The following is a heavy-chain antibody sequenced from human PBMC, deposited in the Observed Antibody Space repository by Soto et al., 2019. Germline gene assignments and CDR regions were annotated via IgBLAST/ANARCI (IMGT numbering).Heavy chain of an antibody. D-gene: IGHD6-6*01. CDR1: WVSLSTDDVG. Sequence: GLTLVNPTQTRTLTCTFSWVSLSTDDVGVGWIRQPPGKALDWLAVIYLDDDKRYSPSLESRLTITKDTSKNQVVLTMTNMDPVDTATYYCAHTRYSISSFDFWGQGTLVTVSS. CDR2: IYLDDDK. V-gene: IGHV2-5*02. J-gene: IGHJ4*02. CDR3: AHTRYSISSFDF.